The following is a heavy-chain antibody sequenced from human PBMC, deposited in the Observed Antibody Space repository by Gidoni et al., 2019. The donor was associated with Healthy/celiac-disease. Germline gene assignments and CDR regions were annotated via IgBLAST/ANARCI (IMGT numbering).Heavy chain of an antibody. Sequence: QVQLVQSGAEVKKPGASVKVSCKASGYTFTSYGISWVRQAPGQGLEWMGWISAYNGNTNYAQKLQGRVTMTTDTSTSTAYMELRSLRSDDTAVYYCARDLLLWFGELLGETRVPFDYWGQGTLVTVSS. CDR3: ARDLLLWFGELLGETRVPFDY. CDR1: GYTFTSYG. CDR2: ISAYNGNT. V-gene: IGHV1-18*01. D-gene: IGHD3-10*01. J-gene: IGHJ4*02.